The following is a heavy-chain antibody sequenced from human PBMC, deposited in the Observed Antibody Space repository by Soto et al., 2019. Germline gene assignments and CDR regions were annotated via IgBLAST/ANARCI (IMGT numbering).Heavy chain of an antibody. CDR2: ISYDGSNI. Sequence: VQLVESGGGVVQPGRSLRLSCAVSGFTFSSYGMHWVRQAPGKGLQWVAVISYDGSNIYYADSVKGRFTVSRDNSRNTLYLQMRSLRTEDSALYYCAKDDCLWYLDLWGRGTLVTVSS. J-gene: IGHJ2*01. CDR1: GFTFSSYG. D-gene: IGHD2-21*02. V-gene: IGHV3-30*18. CDR3: AKDDCLWYLDL.